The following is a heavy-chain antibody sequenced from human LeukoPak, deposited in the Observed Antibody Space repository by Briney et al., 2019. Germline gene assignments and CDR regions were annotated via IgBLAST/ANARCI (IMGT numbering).Heavy chain of an antibody. CDR3: ARGGLLRDIDY. J-gene: IGHJ4*02. Sequence: SQTLSLTCTVSGGSISSGSYYCSWIRQPAGKGLEWIGRIYTSGSTNYNPPLKSRVTISEDTSKNEFSLSLSSVTAADTAVYYCARGGLLRDIDYWGQGTLVTVSS. CDR1: GGSISSGSYY. D-gene: IGHD1-26*01. CDR2: IYTSGST. V-gene: IGHV4-61*02.